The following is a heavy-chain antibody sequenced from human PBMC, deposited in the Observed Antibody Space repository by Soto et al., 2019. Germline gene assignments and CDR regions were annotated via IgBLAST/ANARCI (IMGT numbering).Heavy chain of an antibody. D-gene: IGHD2-2*01. V-gene: IGHV4-59*01. J-gene: IGHJ6*03. CDR3: ARAHDIVLLPVAVGRMDV. CDR1: GGSISSYY. Sequence: SETLSLTCTVSGGSISSYYWSWIRQPPGKGLEWIGYIYYSGSTNYNPSLKSRVTISVDTSKNQFSLTLSSVTAADTAVYYCARAHDIVLLPVAVGRMDVWGKGTTVTVSS. CDR2: IYYSGST.